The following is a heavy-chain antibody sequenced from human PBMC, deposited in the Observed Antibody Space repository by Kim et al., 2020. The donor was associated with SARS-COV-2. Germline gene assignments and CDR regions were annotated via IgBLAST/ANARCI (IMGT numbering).Heavy chain of an antibody. CDR3: ALDYRSYYYYYGMDV. CDR1: GYTFPSYG. Sequence: ASVKVSCKASGYTFPSYGISWVRQAPGQGLEWMGGISAYNGNTNHAQKPQGRVTMTTDTTKGTAYRELRSLRSDDTAGYYRALDYRSYYYYYGMDVWGQG. D-gene: IGHD3-16*02. V-gene: IGHV1-18*01. J-gene: IGHJ6*01. CDR2: ISAYNGNT.